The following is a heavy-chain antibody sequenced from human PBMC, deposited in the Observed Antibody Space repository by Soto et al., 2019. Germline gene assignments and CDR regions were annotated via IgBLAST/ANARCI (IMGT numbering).Heavy chain of an antibody. V-gene: IGHV2-5*02. J-gene: IGHJ4*02. CDR1: GFSLSTSGVG. D-gene: IGHD7-27*01. CDR3: ARTSVNWGSRGLVDY. CDR2: LYWDDDK. Sequence: QITLKESGPTLVKPTQTLTLTCTFSGFSLSTSGVGVGWIRQPPGQALEWLAFLYWDDDKRYSPSLKSRLTRTKDTSKNQVLLTMTNRDPVDTATYYCARTSVNWGSRGLVDYWGQGTLVTVAS.